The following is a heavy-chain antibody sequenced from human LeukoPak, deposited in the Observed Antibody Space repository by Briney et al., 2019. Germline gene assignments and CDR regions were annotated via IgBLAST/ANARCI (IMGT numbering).Heavy chain of an antibody. CDR1: GFTFSSYG. CDR3: ANVSPSPTAMDV. CDR2: ISYDGSNK. V-gene: IGHV3-30*18. Sequence: GGSLRLSCAASGFTFSSYGMHWVRQAPGKGLEWVAVISYDGSNKYYADSVKGRFTISRDNSKNTLYLQMNSLRAEDTAVYYCANVSPSPTAMDVWGKGTTVTVSS. D-gene: IGHD4-11*01. J-gene: IGHJ6*03.